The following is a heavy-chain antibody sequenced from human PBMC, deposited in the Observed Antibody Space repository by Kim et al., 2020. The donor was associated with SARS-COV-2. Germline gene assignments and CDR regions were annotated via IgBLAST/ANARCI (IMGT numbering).Heavy chain of an antibody. CDR1: GGSFSGYY. Sequence: SETLSLTCAVYGGSFSGYYWSWIRQPPGKGLEWIGEINHSGSTNYNPSLKSRVTISVDTSKNQFSLKLSSVTAADTAVYYCARGPRPIWDCSGGSCYSDAFDIWGQGTMVTVSS. D-gene: IGHD2-15*01. CDR2: INHSGST. CDR3: ARGPRPIWDCSGGSCYSDAFDI. V-gene: IGHV4-34*01. J-gene: IGHJ3*02.